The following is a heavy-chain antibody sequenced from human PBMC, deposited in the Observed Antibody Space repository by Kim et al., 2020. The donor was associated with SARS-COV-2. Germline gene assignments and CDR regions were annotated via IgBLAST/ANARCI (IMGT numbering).Heavy chain of an antibody. Sequence: MEKTYVDAVKGRLNLSRDHAQNSLYMQRSSLRAEDTAVYYCARGLGLGYWGQGTLVTVSS. CDR3: ARGLGLGY. V-gene: IGHV3-7*04. J-gene: IGHJ4*02. D-gene: IGHD3-22*01. CDR2: MEK.